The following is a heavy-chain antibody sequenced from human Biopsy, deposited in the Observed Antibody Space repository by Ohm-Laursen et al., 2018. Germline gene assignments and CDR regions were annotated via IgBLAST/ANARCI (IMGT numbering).Heavy chain of an antibody. Sequence: ASVKVSCKVPGGTFSKYGVNWARQAPGQGLEWLGGNIPILGTGNYAPMFHGRVTVVADTSTSTATMELRSLRPDDTAVYYCATKLTGYFHHWGQGTLVIVSS. CDR1: GGTFSKYG. CDR3: ATKLTGYFHH. CDR2: NIPILGTG. D-gene: IGHD3-9*01. V-gene: IGHV1-69*06. J-gene: IGHJ1*01.